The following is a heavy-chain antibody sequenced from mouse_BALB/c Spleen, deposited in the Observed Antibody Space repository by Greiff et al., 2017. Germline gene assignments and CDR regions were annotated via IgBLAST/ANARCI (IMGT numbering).Heavy chain of an antibody. CDR1: GYSFTGYF. D-gene: IGHD1-1*01. Sequence: VQLQQSGPELVKPGASVKISCKASGYSFTGYFMNWVMQSHGKSLEWIGRINPYNGDTFYNQKFKGKATLTVDKSSSTAHMELRSLASEDSAVYYCARDYGSSYAWFADWGQGTLVTVSA. V-gene: IGHV1-20*02. CDR3: ARDYGSSYAWFAD. J-gene: IGHJ3*01. CDR2: INPYNGDT.